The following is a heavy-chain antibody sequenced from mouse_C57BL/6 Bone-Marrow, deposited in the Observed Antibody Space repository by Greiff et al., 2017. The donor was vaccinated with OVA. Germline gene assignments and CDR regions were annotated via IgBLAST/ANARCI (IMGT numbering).Heavy chain of an antibody. CDR1: GFTFSSYA. CDR2: ISDGGSYT. CDR3: AREKAYLNYFDY. D-gene: IGHD6-5*01. V-gene: IGHV5-4*01. Sequence: LVESGGGLVKPGGSLKLSCAASGFTFSSYAMSWVRQTPEKRLEWVATISDGGSYTYYPDNVKGRFTISRDNAKNNLYLQMSHLKSEDTAMYYCAREKAYLNYFDYWGQGTTLTVSS. J-gene: IGHJ2*01.